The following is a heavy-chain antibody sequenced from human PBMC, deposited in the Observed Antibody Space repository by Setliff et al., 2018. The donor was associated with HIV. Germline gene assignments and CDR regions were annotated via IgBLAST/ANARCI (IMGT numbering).Heavy chain of an antibody. D-gene: IGHD7-27*01. CDR2: IYHGGST. CDR1: GASISSGTYY. CDR3: VRDRTHQNWGSRGYYYMDV. J-gene: IGHJ6*03. Sequence: SETLSLTCTVSGASISSGTYYWSWIRHHPGTGLEWIGSIYHGGSTFYNTSLKSRISMSLDTSKNQFSLNLTSVSAADTAMYHCVRDRTHQNWGSRGYYYMDVWGKGTTVTV. V-gene: IGHV4-31*03.